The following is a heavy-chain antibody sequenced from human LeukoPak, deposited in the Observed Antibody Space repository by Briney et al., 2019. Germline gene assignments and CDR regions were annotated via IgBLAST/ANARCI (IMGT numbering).Heavy chain of an antibody. Sequence: ASVKVSCKVSGYTLTELSMHWVRQAPGKGLEWMGGFDPEDGETIYAQKFQGRVTMTRDTSTSTVYMELSSLRSEDTAVYYCARARATVVRGQPRTSYYFDYWGQGTLVTVSS. D-gene: IGHD4-23*01. CDR1: GYTLTELS. J-gene: IGHJ4*02. CDR2: FDPEDGET. CDR3: ARARATVVRGQPRTSYYFDY. V-gene: IGHV1-24*01.